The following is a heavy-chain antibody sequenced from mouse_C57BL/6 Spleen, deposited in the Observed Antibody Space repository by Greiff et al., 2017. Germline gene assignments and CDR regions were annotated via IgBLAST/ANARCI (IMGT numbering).Heavy chain of an antibody. CDR2: IHPSDSDT. D-gene: IGHD2-5*01. Sequence: QVQLQQPGAELVKPGASVKVSCKASGYTFTSYWMHWVKQRPGQGLEWIGRIHPSDSDTNYNQKFKGKATLTVDKSSSTAYMQLISLTSEDSAVYYCEISSSSYSNYGYWGQGTTLTVSS. V-gene: IGHV1-74*01. CDR3: EISSSSYSNYGY. CDR1: GYTFTSYW. J-gene: IGHJ2*01.